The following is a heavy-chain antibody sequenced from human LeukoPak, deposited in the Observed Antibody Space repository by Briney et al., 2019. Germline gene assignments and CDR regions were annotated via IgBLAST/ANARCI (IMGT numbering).Heavy chain of an antibody. J-gene: IGHJ4*02. CDR2: IYSGGST. Sequence: GGSLRLSCAASGFTVSSNYMSWVRQAPGKGLEWVSVIYSGGSTYYADSVKGRFTISRDNSKNTLYLQMNSLRAEDTAAYYCARGPHCSSTSCFHWGQGTLVTVSS. CDR3: ARGPHCSSTSCFH. D-gene: IGHD2-2*01. V-gene: IGHV3-53*01. CDR1: GFTVSSNY.